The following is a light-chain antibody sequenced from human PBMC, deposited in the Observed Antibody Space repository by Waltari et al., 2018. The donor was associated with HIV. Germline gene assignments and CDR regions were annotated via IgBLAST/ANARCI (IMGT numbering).Light chain of an antibody. CDR2: GNS. CDR1: RNNIGDYA. J-gene: IGLJ1*01. V-gene: IGLV1-36*01. CDR3: STWDYSLSHYV. Sequence: QSALPQAASVSGTVGQKVTLSCTGQRNNIGDYAVAWYQQISHGTPKTVMFGNSLPSGIPDRFSGSKSGTTASLTISGLQPEDEADYFCSTWDYSLSHYVFGSGTKVTVL.